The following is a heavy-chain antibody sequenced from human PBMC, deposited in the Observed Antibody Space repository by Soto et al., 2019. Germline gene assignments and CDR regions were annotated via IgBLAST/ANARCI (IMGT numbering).Heavy chain of an antibody. J-gene: IGHJ4*02. Sequence: QITLKESGPALVKPTQTLTLICTFSGFSLTTRGVGVGWSRQPPGKALEWLALIYWDDDKGYSPSLKNRLTITKDPSKNQVVLTMTNLDPVDTATYYCAHRPYGYKYYFDYWGQGTLVTVSS. CDR1: GFSLTTRGVG. CDR3: AHRPYGYKYYFDY. CDR2: IYWDDDK. V-gene: IGHV2-5*02. D-gene: IGHD5-18*01.